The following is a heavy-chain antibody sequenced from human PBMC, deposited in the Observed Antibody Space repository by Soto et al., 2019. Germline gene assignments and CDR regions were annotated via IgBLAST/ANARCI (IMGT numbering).Heavy chain of an antibody. D-gene: IGHD6-6*01. J-gene: IGHJ6*02. V-gene: IGHV4-4*07. CDR3: ARVRIAARTGAYGMDV. Sequence: TLSLTCTVSGGSISSYYWSWIRQPAGKGLEWIGRIYTSGSTNYNPSLKSRVTMSVDTSKNQFSLKLSSVTAADTAVYYCARVRIAARTGAYGMDVWGQGTTVTVSS. CDR2: IYTSGST. CDR1: GGSISSYY.